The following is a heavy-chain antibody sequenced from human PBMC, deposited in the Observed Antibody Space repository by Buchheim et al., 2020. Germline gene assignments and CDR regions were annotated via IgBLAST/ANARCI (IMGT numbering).Heavy chain of an antibody. Sequence: QLQLQESGPGLVKPSETLSLTCTVSGGSISSSSYYWGWIRQPPGKGLEWIGSIYYSGSTYYNPSLKSRVTISVDTSKNQFSLKLSSVSAADKAVYYCAARELAYCGGDCYSSFWFDPWGQGTL. D-gene: IGHD2-21*01. CDR3: AARELAYCGGDCYSSFWFDP. CDR1: GGSISSSSYY. CDR2: IYYSGST. J-gene: IGHJ5*02. V-gene: IGHV4-39*01.